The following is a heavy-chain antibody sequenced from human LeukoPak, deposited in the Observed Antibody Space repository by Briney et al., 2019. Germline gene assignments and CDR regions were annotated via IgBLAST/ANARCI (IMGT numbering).Heavy chain of an antibody. D-gene: IGHD4-11*01. V-gene: IGHV1-2*02. CDR2: INPNSGGT. CDR1: GYTFTGYY. CDR3: ARESGDYSNCGFDY. Sequence: ASVKVSCKASGYTFTGYYMHWVRQAPGQGLEWMGWINPNSGGTNYAQKFQGRVTMTRDTSISTAYMELSRLRSDDTAVYYCARESGDYSNCGFDYWGQGTLVTVSS. J-gene: IGHJ4*02.